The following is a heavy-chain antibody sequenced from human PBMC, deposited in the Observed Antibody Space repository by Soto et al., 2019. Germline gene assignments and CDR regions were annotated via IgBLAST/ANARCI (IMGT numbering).Heavy chain of an antibody. V-gene: IGHV3-11*01. CDR3: AREPRLLQPP. D-gene: IGHD3-10*01. Sequence: QVQLVESGGSLVKPGGSLRLSCAASGFTFSDFYMTWIRQAPGKGLECLSYISPTGNYINYADSVKGRFTIFRDNAKNSVYLQMNSLRVEDTAVYYCAREPRLLQPPWGQGTLVNGSS. J-gene: IGHJ5*02. CDR1: GFTFSDFY. CDR2: ISPTGNYI.